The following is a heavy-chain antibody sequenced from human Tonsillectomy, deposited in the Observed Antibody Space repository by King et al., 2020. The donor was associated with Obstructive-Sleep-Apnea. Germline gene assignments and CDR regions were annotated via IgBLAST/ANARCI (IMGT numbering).Heavy chain of an antibody. J-gene: IGHJ4*02. CDR1: GGSISSNY. V-gene: IGHV4-59*01. CDR3: ARYSGIATAGFVDY. Sequence: VQLQESGPGLVKPSETLSLTCTVSGGSISSNYQWSWIRKPPGKGLEWIGDISYSGSTDYNPSLRSRVTISVDTSKNQFPLRLRSVTAADPAVYYCARYSGIATAGFVDYWGQGTLVTVSS. CDR2: ISYSGST. D-gene: IGHD6-13*01.